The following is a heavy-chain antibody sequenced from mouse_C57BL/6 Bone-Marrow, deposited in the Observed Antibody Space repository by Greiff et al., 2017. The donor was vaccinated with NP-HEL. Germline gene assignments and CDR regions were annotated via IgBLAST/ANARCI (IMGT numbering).Heavy chain of an antibody. J-gene: IGHJ3*01. Sequence: EVKLVESGAELVRPGASVKLSCTASGFNIKDDYMHWVKQRPEQGLEWIGWIDPENGDTEYASKFQGKATITADTSSNTAYLQLSSLTSEDTAVYYGTTESYPAWFAYWGQGTLVTVSA. CDR2: IDPENGDT. V-gene: IGHV14-4*01. CDR1: GFNIKDDY. D-gene: IGHD1-1*01. CDR3: TTESYPAWFAY.